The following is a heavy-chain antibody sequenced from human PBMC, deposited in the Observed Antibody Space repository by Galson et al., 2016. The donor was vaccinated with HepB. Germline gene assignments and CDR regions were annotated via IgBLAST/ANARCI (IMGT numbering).Heavy chain of an antibody. V-gene: IGHV3-30*18. CDR2: ISYDGSNK. J-gene: IGHJ6*02. D-gene: IGHD5-18*01. Sequence: SLRLSCAASGFFFSSYGMHWVRQAPGKGLEWVAVISYDGSNKFYADSVRGRFTISRDNSKNTLYMQMNSLRAEDTAVYYCAKVDTPKMYYYYGMDVWGQGTTVTVSS. CDR1: GFFFSSYG. CDR3: AKVDTPKMYYYYGMDV.